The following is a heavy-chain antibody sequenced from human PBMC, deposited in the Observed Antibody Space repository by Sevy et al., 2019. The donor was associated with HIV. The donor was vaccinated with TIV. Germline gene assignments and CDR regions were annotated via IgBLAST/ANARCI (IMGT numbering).Heavy chain of an antibody. Sequence: SETLSITCSVSGVSMTGYYWSWIRKPPGKGLEWIGYIYYSGRTNYNPSFKSPVTISVDTSKSQFSLQLSSVTSADTAVYYCAGGDGHNRYWGQGTLVTVSS. D-gene: IGHD1-20*01. V-gene: IGHV4-59*01. CDR2: IYYSGRT. CDR3: AGGDGHNRY. J-gene: IGHJ4*02. CDR1: GVSMTGYY.